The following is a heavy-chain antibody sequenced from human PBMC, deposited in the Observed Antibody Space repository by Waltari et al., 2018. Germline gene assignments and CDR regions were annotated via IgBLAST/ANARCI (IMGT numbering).Heavy chain of an antibody. D-gene: IGHD4-17*01. CDR1: GFIFSDYW. V-gene: IGHV3-74*01. Sequence: EVNLVESGGDLVQPGGSLRLSCAASGFIFSDYWMHWVRRDPGKGLEWVSRISADGSDPQYAGSVRGRFTISRDNAENMLHLQMNSLRAEDTAVYYCARVSYDNGVFGDNHPFDVWGQGTMVTVSS. J-gene: IGHJ3*01. CDR3: ARVSYDNGVFGDNHPFDV. CDR2: ISADGSDP.